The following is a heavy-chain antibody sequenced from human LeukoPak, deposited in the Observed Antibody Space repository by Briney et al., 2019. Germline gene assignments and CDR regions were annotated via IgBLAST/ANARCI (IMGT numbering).Heavy chain of an antibody. Sequence: GGAPRISCRGSGYSFISYWIRWVRQMPGEGVEGMGRIDPSDSYTNYSPSFEGHVTISAEKSISTAYLQWSSLKASDTAMYYCARLERSMVRGYYGMDVWGKGTTVTVSS. CDR2: IDPSDSYT. CDR1: GYSFISYW. J-gene: IGHJ6*04. D-gene: IGHD3-10*01. CDR3: ARLERSMVRGYYGMDV. V-gene: IGHV5-10-1*01.